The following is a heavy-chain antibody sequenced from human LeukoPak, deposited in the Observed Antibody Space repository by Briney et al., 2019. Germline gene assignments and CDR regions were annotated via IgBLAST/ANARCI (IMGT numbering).Heavy chain of an antibody. CDR2: IWYGGSNK. CDR3: AKDHFPEWLLSPLDY. V-gene: IGHV3-30*02. J-gene: IGHJ4*02. Sequence: PGGSLRLSCAASGFTFSSYGMHWVRQAPGKGLEWVAVIWYGGSNKYYADSVKGRFTISRDNSKNTLYLQMNSLRAEDTAVYYCAKDHFPEWLLSPLDYWGQGTLVTVSS. D-gene: IGHD3-3*01. CDR1: GFTFSSYG.